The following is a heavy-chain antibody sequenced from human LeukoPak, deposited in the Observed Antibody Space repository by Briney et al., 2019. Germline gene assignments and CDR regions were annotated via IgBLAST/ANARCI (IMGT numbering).Heavy chain of an antibody. J-gene: IGHJ4*02. D-gene: IGHD6-6*01. CDR2: IYHSGST. Sequence: PSETLSLTCAVSGGSISSGGYSCSWIRQPPGKGLEWIGYIYHSGSTYYNPSLKSRVTISVDRSKNHFSLKLSSVTAAETAVYYCARVSYNSFLYFDYWGQGTLVTVSS. CDR3: ARVSYNSFLYFDY. CDR1: GGSISSGGYS. V-gene: IGHV4-30-2*01.